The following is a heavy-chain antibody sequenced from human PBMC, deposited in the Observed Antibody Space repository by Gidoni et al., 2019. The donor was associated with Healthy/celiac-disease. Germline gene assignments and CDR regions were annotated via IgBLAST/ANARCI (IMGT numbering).Heavy chain of an antibody. Sequence: QVQLVQSGAEVQKPGASVKVSFKASGYTITSYGIIWVRQAPGQGLALMGWHSAYNGNTNSAQKLQGRGTMTNDTSTSTAYRERRSLSADDTAVYYCARGAGDYIWGGVDYWGQGTLVTVAS. CDR1: GYTITSYG. V-gene: IGHV1-18*01. CDR3: ARGAGDYIWGGVDY. D-gene: IGHD3-16*01. J-gene: IGHJ4*02. CDR2: HSAYNGNT.